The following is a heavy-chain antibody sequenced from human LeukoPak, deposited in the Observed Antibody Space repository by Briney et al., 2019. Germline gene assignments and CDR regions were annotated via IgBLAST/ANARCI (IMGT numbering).Heavy chain of an antibody. CDR3: ARVAPEIFGVVIQPFSYYMDV. J-gene: IGHJ6*03. V-gene: IGHV3-74*01. CDR1: GFTFSSYW. D-gene: IGHD3-3*01. CDR2: INSDGSST. Sequence: GGSLRLSCAASGFTFSSYWMHWVRQAPGKGLVWVSRINSDGSSTSYADSVKGRFTISRDNAKNTLYLQMNSLRAEDTAVYYCARVAPEIFGVVIQPFSYYMDVWGRGTTVTVSS.